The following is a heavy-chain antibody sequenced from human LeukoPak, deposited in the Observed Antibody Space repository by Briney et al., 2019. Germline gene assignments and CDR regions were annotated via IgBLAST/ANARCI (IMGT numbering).Heavy chain of an antibody. D-gene: IGHD3/OR15-3a*01. J-gene: IGHJ5*02. CDR1: GFSFSTFT. CDR3: ARGLGWLHS. CDR2: ISSSSIYI. Sequence: GGSLRLSCEASGFSFSTFTMNWVRQAPGKRLEWVSSISSSSIYIYYADSVKGRFTISRDNAKNSVSLQMHSLSAEDTAVYYCARGLGWLHSWVQGTLLTVSS. V-gene: IGHV3-21*01.